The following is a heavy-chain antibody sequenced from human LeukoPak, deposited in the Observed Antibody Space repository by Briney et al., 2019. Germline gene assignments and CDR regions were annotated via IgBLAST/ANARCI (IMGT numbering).Heavy chain of an antibody. CDR1: VFTFSSYE. V-gene: IGHV3-30*18. J-gene: IGHJ3*02. D-gene: IGHD6-13*01. Sequence: GVSLRLSCAASVFTFSSYEMNWARQAPGKGLEWVAVISYDGSNKYYADSVKGRFTISRDNSKNTLYLQMNSLRAEDTAVYYCAKDHGGIAIWGQGTMVTVSS. CDR2: ISYDGSNK. CDR3: AKDHGGIAI.